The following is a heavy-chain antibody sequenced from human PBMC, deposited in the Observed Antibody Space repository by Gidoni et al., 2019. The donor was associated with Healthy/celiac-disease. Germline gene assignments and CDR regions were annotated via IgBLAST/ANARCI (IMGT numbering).Heavy chain of an antibody. D-gene: IGHD3-3*01. CDR2: IYHSGST. J-gene: IGHJ4*02. V-gene: IGHV4-4*02. CDR3: ARRGGLRFFEWLPPDY. Sequence: QVQLQESGPGLVKHSGTLSLTCAVSGGSISSSNWWSWVRQPPGKGLEWIGEIYHSGSTNYDPSHKSLVTISEDKSKNQFSLKLSSVTDADTAVYYWARRGGLRFFEWLPPDYWGQGTLVTVSS. CDR1: GGSISSSNW.